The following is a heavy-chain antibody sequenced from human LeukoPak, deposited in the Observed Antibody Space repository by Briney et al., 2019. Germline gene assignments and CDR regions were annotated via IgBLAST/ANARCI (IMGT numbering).Heavy chain of an antibody. CDR1: GGSISSSSYY. CDR3: ARHREMATIDY. Sequence: SETLSLTCTVSGGSISSSSYYWGWFPRPPGKGLEGIGSIYYSGSTYYNPSLKSRVTISVDTSKNQFSLKLSSVTAADTAVYYCARHREMATIDYWGQVTLVTVSS. CDR2: IYYSGST. D-gene: IGHD5-24*01. J-gene: IGHJ4*02. V-gene: IGHV4-39*01.